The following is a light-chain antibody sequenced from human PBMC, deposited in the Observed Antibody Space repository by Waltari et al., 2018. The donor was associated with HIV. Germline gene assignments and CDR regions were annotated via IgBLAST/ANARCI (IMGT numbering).Light chain of an antibody. J-gene: IGLJ2*01. V-gene: IGLV1-47*01. CDR1: SSNIGCNY. CDR2: RNN. CDR3: AAWDNSLSVLVV. Sequence: QSVLTQTPSASGTPGQRVTISCSGSSSNIGCNYVYWYQQLPGTAPKLLIYRNNQRPSGVPDRFSGSKSGTSASLAISGLRSEDEADYYCAAWDNSLSVLVVFGGGTKLTVL.